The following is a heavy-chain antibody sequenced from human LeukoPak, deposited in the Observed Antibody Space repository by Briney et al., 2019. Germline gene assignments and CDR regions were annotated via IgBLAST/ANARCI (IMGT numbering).Heavy chain of an antibody. V-gene: IGHV3-21*01. J-gene: IGHJ6*02. CDR3: ARDGPYYYDSSGHPLGYYGMDV. D-gene: IGHD3-22*01. CDR2: ISSSSSYI. CDR1: GFTFSSYS. Sequence: GGSLRLSCAASGFTFSSYSMNWVRQAPGKGLEWVSSISSSSSYIYYADSVKGRFTISRDNAKNSLYLQMNSLRAEDTAVYYCARDGPYYYDSSGHPLGYYGMDVWGQGTTVTVSS.